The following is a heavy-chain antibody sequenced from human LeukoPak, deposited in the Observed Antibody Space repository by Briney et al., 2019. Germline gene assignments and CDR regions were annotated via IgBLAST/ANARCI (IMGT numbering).Heavy chain of an antibody. J-gene: IGHJ4*02. CDR3: ARDRGNSGSDY. CDR2: INSDGNSI. Sequence: GGSLRLSCAASGFTFSGYRMHWVRQGPGKGLVWVSRINSDGNSINYADSVKGRFTISRDNAKNTLYLQMNSLRAEDTAMYYCARDRGNSGSDYWGQGTLVNVSP. CDR1: GFTFSGYR. D-gene: IGHD4-23*01. V-gene: IGHV3-74*01.